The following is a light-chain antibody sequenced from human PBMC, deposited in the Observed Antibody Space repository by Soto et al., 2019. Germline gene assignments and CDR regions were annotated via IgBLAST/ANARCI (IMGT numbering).Light chain of an antibody. CDR2: ENS. CDR3: AAWDDSLNGYI. J-gene: IGLJ1*01. CDR1: SSNIGSNY. Sequence: QSVLTQPPSASGTPGQGVTISCSGSSSNIGSNYVYWYQHLPGAAPKVLIYENSQRPSGVPDRFSGSKSGTSASLPISGLRSEDEGDYYCAAWDDSLNGYIFATGTKLTVL. V-gene: IGLV1-47*01.